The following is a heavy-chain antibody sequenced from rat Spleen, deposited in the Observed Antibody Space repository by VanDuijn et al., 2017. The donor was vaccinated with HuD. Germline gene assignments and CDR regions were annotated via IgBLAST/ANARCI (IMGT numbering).Heavy chain of an antibody. V-gene: IGHV3-3*01. CDR3: ARSDGTHYYLPFAD. CDR2: INSAGST. CDR1: GYSITDTYR. Sequence: EVQLQESGPGLVKPSQSLSLTCSVTGYSITDTYRWNWIRKFPGNKLAWMGYINSAGSTNYNPSLKSRISITRDTSKNQFFLQVNSVTTEDTATYFCARSDGTHYYLPFADWGQGTLVTVSS. D-gene: IGHD1-12*02. J-gene: IGHJ3*01.